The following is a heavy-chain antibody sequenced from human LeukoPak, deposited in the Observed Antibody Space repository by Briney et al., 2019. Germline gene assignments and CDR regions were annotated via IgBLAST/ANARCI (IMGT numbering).Heavy chain of an antibody. CDR1: GYTFTSYD. Sequence: GASVKVSCKASGYTFTSYDINWVRQAPGQGLEWMGWINPNSGGTNYAQKFQGRVTMTRDTSISTAYMELSRLRSDDTAVYYCARDEGQQLVRYWGQGTLVTVSS. CDR3: ARDEGQQLVRY. V-gene: IGHV1-2*02. CDR2: INPNSGGT. J-gene: IGHJ4*02. D-gene: IGHD6-13*01.